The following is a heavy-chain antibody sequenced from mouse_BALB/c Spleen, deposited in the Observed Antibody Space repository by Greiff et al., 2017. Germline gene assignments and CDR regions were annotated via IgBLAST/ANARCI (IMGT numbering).Heavy chain of an antibody. Sequence: EVHLVESGGGLVKPGGSLKLSCAASGFTFSSYAMSWVRQTPEKRLEWVASISSGGSTYYPDSVKGRFTISRDNARNILYLQMSSLRSEDTAMYYCARRRSYYFDYWGQGTTLTVSS. CDR2: ISSGGST. CDR1: GFTFSSYA. V-gene: IGHV5-6-5*01. CDR3: ARRRSYYFDY. J-gene: IGHJ2*01.